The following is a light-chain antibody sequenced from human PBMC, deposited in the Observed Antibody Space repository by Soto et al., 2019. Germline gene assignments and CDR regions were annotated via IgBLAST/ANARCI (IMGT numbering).Light chain of an antibody. V-gene: IGLV1-40*01. CDR3: QSYDSSLGYV. CDR1: SSNIGAGYD. CDR2: GNS. J-gene: IGLJ1*01. Sequence: QSVLTQPPSVSGAPGQRVTISCTGSSSNIGAGYDVHWYQQLPGTAPKLLIYGNSNRPSGVPDRFSGSKSGTSAPLAITGLQAEDEADYYCQSYDSSLGYVFGTGTKVTVL.